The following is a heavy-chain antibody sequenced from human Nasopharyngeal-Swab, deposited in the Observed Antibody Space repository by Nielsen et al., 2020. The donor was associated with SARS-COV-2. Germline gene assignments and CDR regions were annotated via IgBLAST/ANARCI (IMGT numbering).Heavy chain of an antibody. CDR3: ARGSSDWRGIDY. J-gene: IGHJ4*02. CDR1: GYTFSSYW. Sequence: GESLKISCTASGYTFSSYWMHWVRQAPGKGLVGVSRIGPDGRETSFADSVKGRFTISRDNAKNTLYLQMNSLRAEDTAVYFCARGSSDWRGIDYWGQGTLVTVSS. V-gene: IGHV3-74*01. D-gene: IGHD6-19*01. CDR2: IGPDGRET.